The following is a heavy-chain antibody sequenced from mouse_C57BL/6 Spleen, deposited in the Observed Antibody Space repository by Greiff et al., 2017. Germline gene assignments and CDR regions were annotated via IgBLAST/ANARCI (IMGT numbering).Heavy chain of an antibody. D-gene: IGHD2-3*01. V-gene: IGHV1-54*01. Sequence: QVQLQQSGAELVRPGTSVKVSCKASGYAFTNYLIEWVKQRPGQGLEWIGVINPGSGGTNYNEKFKGKATLTADKSSSTAYMQLSSLTSEDSAVYVCARDDGYHYAMDYWGQGTSVTVSS. CDR3: ARDDGYHYAMDY. CDR2: INPGSGGT. CDR1: GYAFTNYL. J-gene: IGHJ4*01.